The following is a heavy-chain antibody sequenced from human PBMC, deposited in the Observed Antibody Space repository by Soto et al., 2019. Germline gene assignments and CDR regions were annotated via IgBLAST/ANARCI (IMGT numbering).Heavy chain of an antibody. J-gene: IGHJ4*02. CDR1: GFTFSSYS. D-gene: IGHD2-8*01. V-gene: IGHV3-48*02. CDR3: ARDQTGYCTNGVCHHLDY. CDR2: ISSSSSTI. Sequence: GGSLRLSCAASGFTFSSYSMDWVRQAPGKGLEWVSYISSSSSTIYYADSVKGRFTISRDNAKNSLYLQMNSLRDEDTAVYYCARDQTGYCTNGVCHHLDYWGQGTLVTVSS.